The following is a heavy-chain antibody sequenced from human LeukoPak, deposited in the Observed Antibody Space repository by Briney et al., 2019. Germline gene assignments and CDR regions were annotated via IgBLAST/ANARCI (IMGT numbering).Heavy chain of an antibody. CDR1: GGSFSGYY. Sequence: SETLSLTCAVYGGSFSGYYWSWIRHPPGKGLNWMGEINHSGSTNYNPSLKSRVTISVDTSKNQFSLKLSSVTAADTAVYYCARGRQLRFLEWSYYMDVWGKGTTVTVSS. CDR2: INHSGST. CDR3: ARGRQLRFLEWSYYMDV. D-gene: IGHD3-3*01. V-gene: IGHV4-34*01. J-gene: IGHJ6*03.